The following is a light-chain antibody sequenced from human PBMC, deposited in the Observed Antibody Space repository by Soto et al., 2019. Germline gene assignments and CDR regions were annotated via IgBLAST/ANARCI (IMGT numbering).Light chain of an antibody. CDR1: SSDVGGYNY. CDR2: DVS. V-gene: IGLV2-14*01. Sequence: QSALTQPASVSGSPGQSITISCTGTSSDVGGYNYVSWYQQHPGKAPKLMIYDVSNRPSGVSNRFSGSKSGNTASLTISGLQAEDGADYYCSSYTSSITLYVFGTGTKLTVL. J-gene: IGLJ1*01. CDR3: SSYTSSITLYV.